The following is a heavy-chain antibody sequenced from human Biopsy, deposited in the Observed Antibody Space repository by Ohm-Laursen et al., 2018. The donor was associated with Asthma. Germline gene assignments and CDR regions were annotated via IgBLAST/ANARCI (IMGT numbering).Heavy chain of an antibody. V-gene: IGHV3-53*01. J-gene: IGHJ4*02. CDR1: GFTVTTHY. CDR3: AREVKMAY. D-gene: IGHD2-8*01. CDR2: IYSGGST. Sequence: SLRLSCAATGFTVTTHYMSWVRQAPGKGLEWVSVIYSGGSTYYADSVKGRFTISRDSSKNTLFLQMDSLRAEDTAVYYCAREVKMAYWGRGTLVTVSS.